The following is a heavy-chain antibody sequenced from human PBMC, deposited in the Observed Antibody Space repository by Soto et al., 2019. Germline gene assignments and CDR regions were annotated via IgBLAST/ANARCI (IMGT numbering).Heavy chain of an antibody. CDR2: ISYDGSNK. D-gene: IGHD6-19*01. V-gene: IGHV3-30*18. CDR1: GFTFSSYG. J-gene: IGHJ4*02. Sequence: QVQLVESGGGVVQPGRSLRLSCAASGFTFSSYGMHWVRQAPGKGLEWVAVISYDGSNKYYADDVKGRFTIYRDNSKNSMYMQMNCQRAEDTAVYYCAKDRARIAVAAPFDHGGQGTLVTVSS. CDR3: AKDRARIAVAAPFDH.